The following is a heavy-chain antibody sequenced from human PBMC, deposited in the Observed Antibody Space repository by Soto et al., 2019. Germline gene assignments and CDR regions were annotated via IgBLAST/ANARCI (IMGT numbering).Heavy chain of an antibody. J-gene: IGHJ2*01. CDR2: ISYDGSNK. CDR1: GFTFSSYA. D-gene: IGHD4-4*01. CDR3: ARPLWRDDYNWGYFDL. Sequence: QVQLVESGGGVVQPGRSLRLSCAASGFTFSSYAMHWVRQAPGKGLEWVAVISYDGSNKYNADSVKGRFIISRDNSKNTLYLQMNSLRLEDTAVYYCARPLWRDDYNWGYFDLWGRGTLVTVSS. V-gene: IGHV3-30-3*01.